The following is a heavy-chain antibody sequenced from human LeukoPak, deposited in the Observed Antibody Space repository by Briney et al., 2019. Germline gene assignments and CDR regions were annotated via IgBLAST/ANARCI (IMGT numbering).Heavy chain of an antibody. CDR1: GGSNNSYY. J-gene: IGHJ4*02. D-gene: IGHD4-23*01. CDR2: IYYSGST. V-gene: IGHV4-59*01. CDR3: ARETAVTPGVLNY. Sequence: SETLSLTCIVSGGSNNSYYWSWVRQPPGKGLEGMGYIYYSGSTNYTPSLNTRVSISVDTSKNYFSLKLHSVTAADTAVYYCARETAVTPGVLNYWGQGTLVTVSS.